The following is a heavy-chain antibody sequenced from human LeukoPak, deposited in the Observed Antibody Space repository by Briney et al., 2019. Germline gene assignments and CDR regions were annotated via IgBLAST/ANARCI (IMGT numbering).Heavy chain of an antibody. CDR3: TTEICSSTSCSGDY. CDR2: IKSKTDGGTT. D-gene: IGHD2-2*01. J-gene: IGHJ4*02. V-gene: IGHV3-15*01. Sequence: PGGSLRLSCAASGFTFSNAWMSWVRQAPGKGLEWVGRIKSKTDGGTTDYAAPVKGRFTISRDDSKNTLYLQMNSLKTEDTAVYYCTTEICSSTSCSGDYGGKETLVTVSS. CDR1: GFTFSNAW.